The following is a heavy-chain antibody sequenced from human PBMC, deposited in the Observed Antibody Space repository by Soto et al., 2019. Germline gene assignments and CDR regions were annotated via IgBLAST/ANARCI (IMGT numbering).Heavy chain of an antibody. V-gene: IGHV4-59*01. CDR3: ASSLRNDLFDY. Sequence: QVQLQESGPGLVKPSETLSLTCTVSGGSISRYFWGWIRQPPGKGLELIGYIYYTGSTNYHPSLKNRVTISVDTSQNQFSLKLNSVTAADTAVYFCASSLRNDLFDYWGQGALVTVSS. CDR2: IYYTGST. CDR1: GGSISRYF. D-gene: IGHD3-16*01. J-gene: IGHJ4*02.